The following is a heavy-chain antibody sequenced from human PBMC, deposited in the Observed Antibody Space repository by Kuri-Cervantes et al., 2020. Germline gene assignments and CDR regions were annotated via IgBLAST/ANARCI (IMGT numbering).Heavy chain of an antibody. J-gene: IGHJ4*02. D-gene: IGHD1-26*01. CDR3: ARAGEWELGGSDY. Sequence: SLKISCAASGFTCDDYAMHWVRQAPGKGLEWVSGISWNSGIIGYADSVKGRFTISRDNAKNSLYLQMNSLRAEDTALYYCARAGEWELGGSDYWGQGTLVTVSS. CDR2: ISWNSGII. V-gene: IGHV3-9*01. CDR1: GFTCDDYA.